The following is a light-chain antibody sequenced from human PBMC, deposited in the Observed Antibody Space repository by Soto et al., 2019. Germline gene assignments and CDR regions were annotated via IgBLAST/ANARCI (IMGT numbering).Light chain of an antibody. Sequence: DMQMTQSPSTLSASVGDRVTLTCRASQSISSWLAWYQQKPGKAPKLLIYDASSLESGVPSRFSGSGSGTEFTLTISSLQPDDFATYYCQQYNSYWTFGQGTKVDIK. V-gene: IGKV1-5*01. J-gene: IGKJ1*01. CDR3: QQYNSYWT. CDR1: QSISSW. CDR2: DAS.